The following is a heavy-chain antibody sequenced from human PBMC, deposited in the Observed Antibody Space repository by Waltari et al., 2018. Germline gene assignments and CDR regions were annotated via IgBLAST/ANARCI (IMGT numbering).Heavy chain of an antibody. D-gene: IGHD2-15*01. CDR3: ARDGGFDF. V-gene: IGHV1-2*02. CDR1: GYIFIDHY. Sequence: QVQLVQSGTEVKKPGASVRVSCKASGYIFIDHYMHWVRQAPGQGLEWVGWMNPNSGGTSYAQKFQGRVTMTRDTSTSTAYMELTRMTSDDTAIYYGARDGGFDFWGQGSLVTVSS. J-gene: IGHJ4*02. CDR2: MNPNSGGT.